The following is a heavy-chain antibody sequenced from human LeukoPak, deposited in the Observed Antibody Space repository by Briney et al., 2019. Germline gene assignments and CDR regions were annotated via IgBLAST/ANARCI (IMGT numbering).Heavy chain of an antibody. CDR2: INPNSGGT. CDR1: GGTFSSYA. CDR3: ARVGRSGSYYDYYYYGMDV. J-gene: IGHJ6*02. D-gene: IGHD1-26*01. Sequence: ASVKVSCKASGGTFSSYAISWVRQAPGQGLEWMGRINPNSGGTNYAQKFQGRVTMTRDTSISTAYMELSRLRSNDTAVYYCARVGRSGSYYDYYYYGMDVWGQGTTVTVSS. V-gene: IGHV1-2*06.